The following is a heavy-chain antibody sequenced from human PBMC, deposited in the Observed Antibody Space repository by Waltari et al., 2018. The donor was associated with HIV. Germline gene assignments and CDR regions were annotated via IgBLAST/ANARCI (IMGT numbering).Heavy chain of an antibody. J-gene: IGHJ6*02. D-gene: IGHD2-15*01. Sequence: EVELLESGGGLVQPGGSLRLSCKASGFILSTYAMTWVRQAPGKRLEWSSAISGGGFHTNYAAAVQGRFTISRDNGRNMLYLQMNSLRDTDTGVYYCARKSHKDRRGLDVWGQGTTVIVSS. CDR3: ARKSHKDRRGLDV. CDR2: ISGGGFHT. V-gene: IGHV3-23*01. CDR1: GFILSTYA.